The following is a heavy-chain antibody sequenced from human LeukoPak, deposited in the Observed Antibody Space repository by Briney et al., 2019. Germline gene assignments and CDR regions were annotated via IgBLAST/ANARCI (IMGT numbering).Heavy chain of an antibody. CDR2: INSDGSAT. CDR3: ERDYGA. CDR1: GFTFSRYW. V-gene: IGHV3-74*03. D-gene: IGHD4/OR15-4a*01. J-gene: IGHJ5*02. Sequence: GGSLRLSCAASGFTFSRYWMHWVRQAPGKGLVWVSRINSDGSATTYADFVKGRFTISRDNAKNTLYLQMNSLRVDDMAMYYCERDYGAWGQGTLVTVSP.